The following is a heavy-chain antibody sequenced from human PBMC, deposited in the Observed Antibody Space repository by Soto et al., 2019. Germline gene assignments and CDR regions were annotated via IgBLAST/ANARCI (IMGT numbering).Heavy chain of an antibody. V-gene: IGHV1-69*08. CDR2: IIPILGIA. J-gene: IGHJ4*02. CDR3: ARDPGLYCGGDCPLFDY. Sequence: QVQLVQSGAEVKKPGSSVKVSCKASGGTFSSYTISWVRQAPGQGLEWMGRIIPILGIANYAQKFQGRVTITADKSTSTAYMELSSLRSEDTAVYYCARDPGLYCGGDCPLFDYWGQGTLVTVSS. CDR1: GGTFSSYT. D-gene: IGHD2-21*02.